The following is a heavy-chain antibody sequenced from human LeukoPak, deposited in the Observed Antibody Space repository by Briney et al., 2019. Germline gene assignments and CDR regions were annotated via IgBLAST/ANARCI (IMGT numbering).Heavy chain of an antibody. Sequence: GGSLKLSCAASGFSFSSYAMSWVRQAPGKGLEWVSSISGSGDNTYYAEPVKGRFTISRDNSKNTLFLHMNSLRAEDTAVFYCAKRSGYTTGWFFDFWGQGTLVTVSS. D-gene: IGHD6-19*01. J-gene: IGHJ4*02. CDR1: GFSFSSYA. CDR2: ISGSGDNT. V-gene: IGHV3-23*01. CDR3: AKRSGYTTGWFFDF.